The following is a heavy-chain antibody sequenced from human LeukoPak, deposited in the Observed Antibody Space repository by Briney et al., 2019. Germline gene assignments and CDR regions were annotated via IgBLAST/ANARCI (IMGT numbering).Heavy chain of an antibody. V-gene: IGHV4-59*01. J-gene: IGHJ5*02. Sequence: SETLSLTCTVSGGSISSYYWSWIRQPPGKGLEWIGYIYYSGSTNYNPSLKSRVTISVDTSKNQFSLKLSSVPAADTAVYYCARARPSKGFDPWGQGTLVTVSS. D-gene: IGHD2-2*01. CDR3: ARARPSKGFDP. CDR2: IYYSGST. CDR1: GGSISSYY.